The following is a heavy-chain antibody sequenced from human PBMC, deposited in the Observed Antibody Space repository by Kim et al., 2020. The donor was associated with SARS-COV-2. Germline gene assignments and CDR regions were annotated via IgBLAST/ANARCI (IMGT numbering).Heavy chain of an antibody. J-gene: IGHJ4*02. CDR1: GYTFTGYY. V-gene: IGHV1-2*02. CDR3: ARDYYGSGSYSHLTYYFDY. Sequence: ASVKVSCKASGYTFTGYYMHWVRQAPGQGLEWMGWINPNSGGTNYAQKFQGRVTMTRDTSISTAYMELSRLRSDDTAVYYCARDYYGSGSYSHLTYYFDYWGQGTLVTVSS. D-gene: IGHD3-10*01. CDR2: INPNSGGT.